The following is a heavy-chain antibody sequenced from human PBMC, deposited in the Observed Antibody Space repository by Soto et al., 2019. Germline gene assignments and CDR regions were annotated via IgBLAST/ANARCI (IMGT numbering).Heavy chain of an antibody. D-gene: IGHD6-13*01. V-gene: IGHV1-69*13. CDR1: GVTFSSYA. CDR3: ARTGVSSSSWYGGDYYYYYGMDV. CDR2: IIPIFGTA. Sequence: GASVKVSCKASGVTFSSYAISWVRQAPGQGLEWMGGIIPIFGTANYAQKFQGRVTITADESTSTAYMELSSLRSEDTAVYYCARTGVSSSSWYGGDYYYYYGMDVWGQGTTVTVSS. J-gene: IGHJ6*02.